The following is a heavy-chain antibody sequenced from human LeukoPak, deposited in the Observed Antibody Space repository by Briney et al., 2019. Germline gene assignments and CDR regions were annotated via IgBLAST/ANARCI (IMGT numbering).Heavy chain of an antibody. Sequence: PSETLSLTCTVSGGSISSSSYYWGWIRQPPGKGLEWIGSIYYSGSTYYNPSLKSRVTTSVDTSKNQFSLELSSVTAADTAVYYCARHVTHYDFWSGYGYYFDYWGQGTLVTVSS. CDR2: IYYSGST. CDR3: ARHVTHYDFWSGYGYYFDY. J-gene: IGHJ4*02. CDR1: GGSISSSSYY. D-gene: IGHD3-3*01. V-gene: IGHV4-39*01.